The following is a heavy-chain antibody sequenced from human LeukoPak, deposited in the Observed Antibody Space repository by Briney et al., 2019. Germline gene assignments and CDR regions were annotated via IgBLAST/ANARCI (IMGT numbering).Heavy chain of an antibody. CDR3: ARDLAYFDY. D-gene: IGHD3-16*01. CDR2: IYSSGTT. CDR1: GFTVSSNY. J-gene: IGHJ4*02. V-gene: IGHV3-53*01. Sequence: GGSLRLSCAASGFTVSSNYMTCVRQAPGKGLEWVSVIYSSGTTYFADSVKGRFTISRDNSKNTLYLRMNSLRAEDTAVYYCARDLAYFDYWGQGTLVTVSS.